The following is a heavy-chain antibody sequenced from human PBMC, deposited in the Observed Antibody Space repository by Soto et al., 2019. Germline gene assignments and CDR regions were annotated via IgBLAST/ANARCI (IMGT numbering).Heavy chain of an antibody. V-gene: IGHV4-39*01. J-gene: IGHJ4*02. D-gene: IGHD6-13*01. CDR2: IYYSGST. CDR1: GGSISSSSYY. Sequence: SETLSLTCTVSGGSISSSSYYWGWIRQPPGKGLEWIGSIYYSGSTYYNPSLKSRVTISVDTSKNQFSLKLSSVTAADTAVYYCARGAAAGTSYYFDYWGQGTLVTVSS. CDR3: ARGAAAGTSYYFDY.